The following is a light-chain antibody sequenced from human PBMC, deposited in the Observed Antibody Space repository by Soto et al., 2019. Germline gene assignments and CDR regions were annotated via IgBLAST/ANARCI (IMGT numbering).Light chain of an antibody. V-gene: IGKV3-15*01. Sequence: EIVMTQSPATLSVSPGERATLSCRASQSVSTYLAWYQQKPGQAPRLLIYSASTSATGIPARFSGGGSGTEFTLTISSLQSEDFAVYICQQYNDWPPRWTFGQGTKVEIK. J-gene: IGKJ1*01. CDR1: QSVSTY. CDR2: SAS. CDR3: QQYNDWPPRWT.